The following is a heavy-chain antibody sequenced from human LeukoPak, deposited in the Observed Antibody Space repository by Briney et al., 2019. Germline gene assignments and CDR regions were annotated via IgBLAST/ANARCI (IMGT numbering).Heavy chain of an antibody. V-gene: IGHV3-48*04. D-gene: IGHD3-22*01. CDR1: GFTFSSYG. CDR2: ISSSSSTI. Sequence: GGSLRLSCAASGFTFSSYGMNWVRQAPGKGLEWVSYISSSSSTIYYADSVKGRFTISRDNAKNSLYLQMNSLRAEDTAVCYCARTPDYYDSSVYYFDYWGQGTLVTVSS. CDR3: ARTPDYYDSSVYYFDY. J-gene: IGHJ4*02.